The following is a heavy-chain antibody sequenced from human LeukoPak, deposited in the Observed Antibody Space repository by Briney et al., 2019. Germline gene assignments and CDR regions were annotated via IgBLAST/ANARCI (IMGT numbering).Heavy chain of an antibody. D-gene: IGHD5-18*01. Sequence: PGGSLRLSCAASGFILSNHAMSWVRQAPGKGLQWISVISGSGRTIEYEDSVKGRFTISRDNSKNTLSLQMNSLRVEDTAIYYCAKNVMVKRYIDYWGQGTLVTVSS. V-gene: IGHV3-23*01. CDR1: GFILSNHA. CDR2: ISGSGRTI. CDR3: AKNVMVKRYIDY. J-gene: IGHJ4*02.